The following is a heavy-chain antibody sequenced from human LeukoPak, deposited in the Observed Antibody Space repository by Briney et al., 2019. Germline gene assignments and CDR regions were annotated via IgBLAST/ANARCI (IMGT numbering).Heavy chain of an antibody. CDR3: ARDKPRGSYYDSIFDS. CDR2: IRDDGGEI. V-gene: IGHV3-7*01. D-gene: IGHD1-26*01. J-gene: IGHJ4*02. CDR1: GFTFSSYW. Sequence: GGSLRLSCEASGFTFSSYWMSWVRQAPGKGLEWVANIRDDGGEIYYVDSVEGRFTISRDNAKSSLFLQMNSLRAEDAAVYYCARDKPRGSYYDSIFDSWGQGTLVTVSS.